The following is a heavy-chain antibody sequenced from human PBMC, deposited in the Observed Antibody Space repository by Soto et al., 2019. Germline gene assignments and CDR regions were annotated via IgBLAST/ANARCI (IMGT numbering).Heavy chain of an antibody. V-gene: IGHV4-59*01. CDR1: GGSLSSYY. Sequence: SETLSLTCTVSGGSLSSYYWTWIRQSPGKGLEWIGYVYFSGNTNYNPSLKSRVTISIDTSKNQFSLRLASVTAADTAFYYCGSVRPSGYVMSWGQGTLVTVSS. CDR2: VYFSGNT. J-gene: IGHJ5*02. CDR3: GSVRPSGYVMS. D-gene: IGHD6-25*01.